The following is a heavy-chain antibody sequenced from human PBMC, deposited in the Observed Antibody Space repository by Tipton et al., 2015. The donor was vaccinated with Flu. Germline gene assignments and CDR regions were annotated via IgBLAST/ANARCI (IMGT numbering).Heavy chain of an antibody. D-gene: IGHD3-22*01. V-gene: IGHV4-39*01. CDR3: ASKAMVIDAFDI. CDR1: GGSISSSSYY. CDR2: IYYSGST. Sequence: TLSLTCTVSGGSISSSSYYWGWIRQPPGKGLEWIGSIYYSGSTYYNPSLKSRVTISVDTSKNQFSLKLSSVTAADTAVYYCASKAMVIDAFDIWGQGTMVTVSS. J-gene: IGHJ3*02.